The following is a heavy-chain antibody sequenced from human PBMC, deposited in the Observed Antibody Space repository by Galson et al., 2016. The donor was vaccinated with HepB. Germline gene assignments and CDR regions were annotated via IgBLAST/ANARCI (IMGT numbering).Heavy chain of an antibody. J-gene: IGHJ6*02. Sequence: SVKVSCKGSGDTFSRHAINWVRQAPGQGLEWMGRIIPNLGITYYAAKFQGRVTISAVKSTSTVSMDLSGLASDDTAVYYCATIRWELLSNSYYYAMDVWGQGTTVSVSS. CDR3: ATIRWELLSNSYYYAMDV. CDR1: GDTFSRHA. D-gene: IGHD1-26*01. CDR2: IIPNLGIT. V-gene: IGHV1-69*04.